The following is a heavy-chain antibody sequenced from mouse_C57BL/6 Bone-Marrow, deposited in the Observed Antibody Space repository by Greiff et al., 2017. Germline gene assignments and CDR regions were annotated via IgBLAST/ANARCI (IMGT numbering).Heavy chain of an antibody. CDR2: INPGSGGT. Sequence: VQLQESGAELVRPGTSVKVSCKASGYAFTNYLLEWVKQRHGQGLEWIGVINPGSGGTNYNEKFKGKATLTADKSSSTAYMQLSSLTSEDSAVYFCARPYYYGSSYYFDYWGQGTTLTVSS. J-gene: IGHJ2*01. CDR3: ARPYYYGSSYYFDY. CDR1: GYAFTNYL. D-gene: IGHD1-1*01. V-gene: IGHV1-54*01.